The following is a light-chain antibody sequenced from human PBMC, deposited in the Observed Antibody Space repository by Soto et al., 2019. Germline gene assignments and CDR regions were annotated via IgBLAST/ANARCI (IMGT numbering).Light chain of an antibody. CDR1: ESVRTF. V-gene: IGKV3-11*01. CDR2: DAS. Sequence: EIVITQSPSTLSLSPGERATLSCRASESVRTFLAWYQQKPGQAPRLLISDASNRATGIPARFSGSGSATDFTLTISSLEPEDLAVYYCKQSGEWPITCGQGTRM. CDR3: KQSGEWPIT. J-gene: IGKJ5*01.